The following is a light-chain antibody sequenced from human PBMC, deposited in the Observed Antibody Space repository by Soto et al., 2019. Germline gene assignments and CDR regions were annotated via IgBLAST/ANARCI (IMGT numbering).Light chain of an antibody. J-gene: IGKJ1*01. Sequence: EIVLTQSPGTLSLSPGERGTLSCRASQSVSSSYLAWYQQKPGQAPRLLIYDASSRATGIPDRFSGSGSGTDFTLTISRLEPEDFAVYYCQQYGDSPWTFGQGTKVDIK. V-gene: IGKV3-20*01. CDR2: DAS. CDR3: QQYGDSPWT. CDR1: QSVSSSY.